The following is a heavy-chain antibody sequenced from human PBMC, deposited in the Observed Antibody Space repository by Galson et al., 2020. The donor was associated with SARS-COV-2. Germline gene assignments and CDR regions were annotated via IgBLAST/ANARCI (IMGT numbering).Heavy chain of an antibody. J-gene: IGHJ3*02. Sequence: ASVKVSCKTSGYTFNTHGINWVRQAPGQGLEWMGWINPYTGNTNDAQKFQGRVSMTTDTSTSTASMELRSLRSDDTAVYYCARDLTSNRFDDTTVYYYDAFDILGQGTMVTVSS. CDR3: ARDLTSNRFDDTTVYYYDAFDI. D-gene: IGHD3-22*01. CDR2: INPYTGNT. V-gene: IGHV1-18*04. CDR1: GYTFNTHG.